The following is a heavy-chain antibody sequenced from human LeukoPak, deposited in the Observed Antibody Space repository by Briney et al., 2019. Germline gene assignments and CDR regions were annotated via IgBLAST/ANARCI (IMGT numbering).Heavy chain of an antibody. CDR3: ARDECSGSGCYAPSWYIDL. V-gene: IGHV3-48*01. CDR1: GFSFSMYN. J-gene: IGHJ2*01. Sequence: GGSLRLSCVGSGFSFSMYNMNWVRQAPGKGLEWISYISGSGDIKNYADSVKGRFSVSRDNAKNSLCLQLDSLRAEDTAVFYCARDECSGSGCYAPSWYIDLWGRGTPVTVFS. CDR2: ISGSGDIK. D-gene: IGHD2-2*01.